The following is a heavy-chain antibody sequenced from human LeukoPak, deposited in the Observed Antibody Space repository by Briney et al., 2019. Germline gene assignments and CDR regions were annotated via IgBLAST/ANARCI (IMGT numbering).Heavy chain of an antibody. CDR2: IWYDGSNK. J-gene: IGHJ4*02. V-gene: IGHV3-33*01. CDR3: ARDRPPEIDY. CDR1: GFTFSNYA. D-gene: IGHD1-14*01. Sequence: GRSLRLSCVASGFTFSNYAMHWVRQAPGEGLEWVVVIWYDGSNKYYADSVKGRFTISRDNSKNTLYLQMNSLRAEDTAMYYCARDRPPEIDYWGQGTLVTVSS.